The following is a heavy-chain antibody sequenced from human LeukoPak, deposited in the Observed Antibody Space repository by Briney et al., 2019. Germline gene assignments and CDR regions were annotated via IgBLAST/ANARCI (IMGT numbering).Heavy chain of an antibody. D-gene: IGHD1-26*01. V-gene: IGHV3-30*02. CDR2: IRYDGSNK. CDR3: AKDLSISGSYDY. Sequence: PGGSLRLSCAASGFTFSSYGMHWVRQAPGKGLEWVAFIRYDGSNKYYADSVKGQFTISRDNSKNTLYLQMNSLRAEDTAVYYCAKDLSISGSYDYWGQGTLVTVSS. J-gene: IGHJ4*02. CDR1: GFTFSSYG.